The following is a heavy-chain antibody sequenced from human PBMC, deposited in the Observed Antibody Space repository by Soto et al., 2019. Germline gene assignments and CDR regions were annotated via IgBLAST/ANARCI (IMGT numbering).Heavy chain of an antibody. Sequence: SETLSLTCTVSGGSISSGGYYWSWIRQHPVKGLEWIGYIYYSGSTYYNPSLKSRVTISVDTSKNQFSLKLSSVTAADTAVYYCARASAGSSPAFHYYYGMDVWGQGTTVTVS. D-gene: IGHD6-6*01. CDR2: IYYSGST. J-gene: IGHJ6*02. CDR3: ARASAGSSPAFHYYYGMDV. V-gene: IGHV4-31*03. CDR1: GGSISSGGYY.